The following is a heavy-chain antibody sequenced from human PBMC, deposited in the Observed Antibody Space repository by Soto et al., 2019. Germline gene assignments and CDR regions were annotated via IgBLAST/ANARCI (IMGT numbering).Heavy chain of an antibody. J-gene: IGHJ4*02. CDR2: IYISGST. Sequence: PSETLSLTCPLSGRSISSYYWSWIRKPAVKGLEWIGRIYISGSTNYNPSLKSRVTMSVDTSKKQFSLKLSPVTAADTAVYYCAKSGGYSSGWYYFDYWGQGTLVTVSS. D-gene: IGHD6-19*01. CDR3: AKSGGYSSGWYYFDY. V-gene: IGHV4-4*07. CDR1: GRSISSYY.